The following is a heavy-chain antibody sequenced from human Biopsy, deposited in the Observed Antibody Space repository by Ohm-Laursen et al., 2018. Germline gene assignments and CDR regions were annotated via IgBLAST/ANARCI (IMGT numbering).Heavy chain of an antibody. CDR3: TRGGYYYDSLAYYYWFDP. CDR1: GYTSTGYH. D-gene: IGHD3-22*01. V-gene: IGHV1-2*02. CDR2: INAKTGDT. Sequence: ASVKVSCKASGYTSTGYHVHWVRQAPGQGLEWMGWINAKTGDTNYAQKFQGRVTMTRDTSISTAYVDLSSLRSDDTAVYYCTRGGYYYDSLAYYYWFDPWGQGTLVTASS. J-gene: IGHJ5*02.